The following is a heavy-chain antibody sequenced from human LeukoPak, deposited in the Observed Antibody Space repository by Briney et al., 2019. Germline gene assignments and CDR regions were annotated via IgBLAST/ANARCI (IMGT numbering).Heavy chain of an antibody. D-gene: IGHD6-13*01. Sequence: PSETLSLTCTVSGGSISSGDYYWSWIRQPPGTGLEWIGYIYYSGSTYYNPSLKSRVTISVDTSKNQFSLKLSSVTAADTAVYYCARAHSSSWFHPPFDYWGQGTLVTVSS. CDR2: IYYSGST. V-gene: IGHV4-30-4*01. CDR3: ARAHSSSWFHPPFDY. J-gene: IGHJ4*02. CDR1: GGSISSGDYY.